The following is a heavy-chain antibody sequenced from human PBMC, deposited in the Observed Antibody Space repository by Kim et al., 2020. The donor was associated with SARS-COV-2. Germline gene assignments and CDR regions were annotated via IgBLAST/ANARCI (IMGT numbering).Heavy chain of an antibody. D-gene: IGHD1-26*01. CDR2: ST. V-gene: IGHV1-46*01. Sequence: STSYAQKFQGRVTMTRDTSTRTVYMELSSLRSEDTAVYYCARWAADGMDVWGQGTTVTVSS. CDR3: ARWAADGMDV. J-gene: IGHJ6*02.